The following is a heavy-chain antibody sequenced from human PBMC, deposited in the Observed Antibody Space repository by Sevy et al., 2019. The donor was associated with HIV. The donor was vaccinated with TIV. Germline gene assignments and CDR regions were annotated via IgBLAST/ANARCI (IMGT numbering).Heavy chain of an antibody. CDR1: GFTVSSNY. CDR3: ARDLFLGAFDI. V-gene: IGHV3-53*01. J-gene: IGHJ3*02. CDR2: IYSGGST. D-gene: IGHD3-10*02. Sequence: GGSLRLSCAASGFTVSSNYMSWVRQAPGKGLEWVSVIYSGGSTYYADSVKGRFTISRDNSKNTLYLQMNSLRAEDTAVYYCARDLFLGAFDIWGQGTMVTVSS.